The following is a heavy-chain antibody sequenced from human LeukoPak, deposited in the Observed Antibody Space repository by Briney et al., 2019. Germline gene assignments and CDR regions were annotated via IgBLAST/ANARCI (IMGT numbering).Heavy chain of an antibody. Sequence: ETLSLTCTVSGASVRSDHWNWIRQPPGKGLEWIAYMHGSGSPNYNPSLASRLTLSVDATENLLSLKLTSVTAADTAVYFCARDLSVNAFDIWGQGTLVTVPS. V-gene: IGHV4-59*02. CDR2: MHGSGSP. J-gene: IGHJ3*02. D-gene: IGHD2/OR15-2a*01. CDR3: ARDLSVNAFDI. CDR1: GASVRSDH.